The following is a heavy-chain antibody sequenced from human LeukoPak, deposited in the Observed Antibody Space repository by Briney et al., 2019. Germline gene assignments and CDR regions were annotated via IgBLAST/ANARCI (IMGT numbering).Heavy chain of an antibody. CDR2: IYHSGST. D-gene: IGHD3-10*01. V-gene: IGHV4-4*02. CDR1: GGSLSSSNW. Sequence: SGTLSLTCAVSGGSLSSSNWWSWVRQPPGKGLEWIGEIYHSGSTNYNPSLKSLVTISVDKSKNQFSLKLSSVTAADTAVYYCARVTGSGSYYNFLDYWGQGTLVTVSS. CDR3: ARVTGSGSYYNFLDY. J-gene: IGHJ4*02.